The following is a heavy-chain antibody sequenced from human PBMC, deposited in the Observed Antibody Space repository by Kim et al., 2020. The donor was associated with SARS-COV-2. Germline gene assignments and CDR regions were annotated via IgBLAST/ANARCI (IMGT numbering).Heavy chain of an antibody. D-gene: IGHD5-12*01. CDR2: IYYSGST. CDR3: ARDPRGWLQPTAYWYFDL. CDR1: GGYISSYY. V-gene: IGHV4-59*01. J-gene: IGHJ2*01. Sequence: SETLSLTCTVSGGYISSYYWSWIRQPPGKGLEWIGYIYYSGSTNYNPSLKSRVTISVDTSKNQFSLKLSSVTAADTAVYYCARDPRGWLQPTAYWYFDL.